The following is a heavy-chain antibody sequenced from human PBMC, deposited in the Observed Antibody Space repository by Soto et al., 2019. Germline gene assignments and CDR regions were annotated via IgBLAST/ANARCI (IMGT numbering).Heavy chain of an antibody. Sequence: EVQLVESGGGLVQPGGSLRLSCTASGLTFSTYGMHWVRQAPGQGLDYVSGINSNGGSTYYANSVKGRFTVSRDNSKNTLYLQMGSLRDEDMAVYYCARDSGRSEGWFAPWGQGTRVTVSS. V-gene: IGHV3-64*01. CDR1: GLTFSTYG. D-gene: IGHD1-26*01. J-gene: IGHJ5*02. CDR3: ARDSGRSEGWFAP. CDR2: INSNGGST.